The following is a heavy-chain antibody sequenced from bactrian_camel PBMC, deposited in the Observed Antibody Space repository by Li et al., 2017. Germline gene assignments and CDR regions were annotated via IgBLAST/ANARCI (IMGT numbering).Heavy chain of an antibody. J-gene: IGHJ4*01. CDR2: IYSGDDRT. V-gene: IGHV3S63*01. Sequence: QVQLVESGGASVQAGGSLRLSCAASGFISGKKKCMGWFRQVPGKEREGVASIYSGDDRTSYADAVKGRFTISPDNATNTVYLQMNNLRIEDSAMYYCTLDQPPCVPAVVGRFRYKYEGQGTQVTVS. CDR1: GFISGKKKC. D-gene: IGHD1*01.